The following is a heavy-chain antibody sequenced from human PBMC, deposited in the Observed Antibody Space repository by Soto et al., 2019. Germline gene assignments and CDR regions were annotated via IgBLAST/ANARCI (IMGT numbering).Heavy chain of an antibody. J-gene: IGHJ3*02. CDR3: ARFQDMITFGGVIALDAFDI. D-gene: IGHD3-16*02. Sequence: GTSWRVPGRPSEYTFTSYNINGVGQATGQGLGGMGWMNPNSGNTGYAQKFQGRVTMARNTSISTAYMELSSLRSEDTAVYYCARFQDMITFGGVIALDAFDIWGQGTMVTVSS. CDR1: EYTFTSYN. CDR2: MNPNSGNT. V-gene: IGHV1-8*01.